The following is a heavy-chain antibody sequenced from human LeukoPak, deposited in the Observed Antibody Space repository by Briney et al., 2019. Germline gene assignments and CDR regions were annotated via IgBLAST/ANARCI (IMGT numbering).Heavy chain of an antibody. CDR3: ARDMSGYEIDY. CDR1: GFTFSSYA. D-gene: IGHD5-12*01. Sequence: GGSLRLSCAASGFTFSSYAMHWVRQAPGKGLEWVAVISYDGSNKYYADSVKGRFTISRDNSKNTLYLQMNSLRAEDTAVYYCARDMSGYEIDYWGQGTLVTVSS. J-gene: IGHJ4*02. CDR2: ISYDGSNK. V-gene: IGHV3-30-3*01.